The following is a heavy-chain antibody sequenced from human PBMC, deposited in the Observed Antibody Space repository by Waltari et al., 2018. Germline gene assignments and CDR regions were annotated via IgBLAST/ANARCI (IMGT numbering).Heavy chain of an antibody. CDR3: AKDIPYYCSGGSCPLQFDY. J-gene: IGHJ4*02. Sequence: EVQLVESGGVVVQPGGSLRLSCAASGFTFEDYTMHWVRQTPGKGLEWVSLISWDGGSTYVADSVRGRFTIVRDNSKNSLYLQMNSLRTEDTALYYCAKDIPYYCSGGSCPLQFDYWGQGTLVTFSS. CDR2: ISWDGGST. V-gene: IGHV3-43*01. CDR1: GFTFEDYT. D-gene: IGHD2-15*01.